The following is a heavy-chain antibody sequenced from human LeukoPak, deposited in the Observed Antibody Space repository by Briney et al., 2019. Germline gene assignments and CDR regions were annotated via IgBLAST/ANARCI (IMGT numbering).Heavy chain of an antibody. V-gene: IGHV4-34*12. Sequence: SETLSLTCAVYGASFSGYYWSWIRQPPGKGLEWIGNMFYNGNPNYNPSLRSRLTISGDTSKNQFSLILNSLTAADAAVYYCAALNSIAYSFDFWGQGTLVTVSS. CDR1: GASFSGYY. CDR2: MFYNGNP. J-gene: IGHJ4*02. CDR3: AALNSIAYSFDF. D-gene: IGHD3-3*02.